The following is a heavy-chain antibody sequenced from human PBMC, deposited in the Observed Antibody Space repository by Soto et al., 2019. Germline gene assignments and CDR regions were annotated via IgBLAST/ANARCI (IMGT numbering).Heavy chain of an antibody. V-gene: IGHV3-30-3*01. D-gene: IGHD6-19*01. J-gene: IGHJ4*02. CDR3: ARDQQWLVPFDS. CDR1: GFTFGNFA. CDR2: ISYDGSNK. Sequence: QVQLVESGGGVVQPGRSLRLSCAASGFTFGNFAMHWVRQAPGKGLEWVAVISYDGSNKYYADSVKGRFTISRENSKNTLYLQMNSLRAEDTAVYYCARDQQWLVPFDSWGQGTLITVSS.